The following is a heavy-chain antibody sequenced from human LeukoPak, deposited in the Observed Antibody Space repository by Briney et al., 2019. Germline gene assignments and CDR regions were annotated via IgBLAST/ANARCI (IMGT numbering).Heavy chain of an antibody. CDR1: GFPFSNFS. J-gene: IGHJ4*02. CDR3: AKQSYSRSLGE. Sequence: GGSLRLSCATSGFPFSNFSMTWVRQAPGKGREWVSTTNSGGTTTYYAESVKGRFTISRDNFKNALYLQMSSLRAEDTAIYYCAKQSYSRSLGEGGPGTLVTVSS. CDR2: TNSGGTTT. D-gene: IGHD2/OR15-2a*01. V-gene: IGHV3-23*01.